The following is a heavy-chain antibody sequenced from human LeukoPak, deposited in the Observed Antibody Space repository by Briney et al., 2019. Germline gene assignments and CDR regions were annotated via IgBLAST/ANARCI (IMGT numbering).Heavy chain of an antibody. Sequence: GASVNVSCKACGGTFRSYAISWVRQAPGQGLEWMGGIIPIFGTANYAQKLQGRVTIPADVSTSTAYVELSNLRSEDTAVYYGASLHYDSSGYYFYYFDYWGQGTLVTVSS. V-gene: IGHV1-69*13. CDR1: GGTFRSYA. J-gene: IGHJ4*02. CDR3: ASLHYDSSGYYFYYFDY. D-gene: IGHD3-22*01. CDR2: IIPIFGTA.